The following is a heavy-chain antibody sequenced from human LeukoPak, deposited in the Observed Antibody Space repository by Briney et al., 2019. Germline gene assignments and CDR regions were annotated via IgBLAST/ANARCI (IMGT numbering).Heavy chain of an antibody. J-gene: IGHJ4*01. CDR1: GFTFTTYG. CDR2: INSNSDTV. D-gene: IGHD2-2*01. V-gene: IGHV3-48*04. CDR3: ARDTRGESDY. Sequence: GGSLRLSCAASGFTFTTYGMNWVRQAPGKGLEWISYINSNSDTVHYSNSVEGRFTISRDNAKNSLYLQMNSLRAEDTAMYYCARDTRGESDYWGHGTLVTVSS.